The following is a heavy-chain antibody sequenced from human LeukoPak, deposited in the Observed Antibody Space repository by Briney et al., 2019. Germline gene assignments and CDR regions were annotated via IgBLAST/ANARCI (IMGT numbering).Heavy chain of an antibody. V-gene: IGHV3-23*01. Sequence: GGSLRLSCAASGFTFSSYAMNWVRQAPGKGLEWVSVIRGNGDGTYYADSVKGRFTISRDNSKNTLYLQMNILSPEDTAVYYCARDNSHSNIYSTRGNAFDIWGQGTMVAVSS. D-gene: IGHD3-16*01. CDR3: ARDNSHSNIYSTRGNAFDI. CDR1: GFTFSSYA. CDR2: IRGNGDGT. J-gene: IGHJ3*02.